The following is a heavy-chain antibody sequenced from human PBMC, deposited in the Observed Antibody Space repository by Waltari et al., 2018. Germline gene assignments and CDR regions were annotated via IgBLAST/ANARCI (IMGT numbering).Heavy chain of an antibody. CDR3: AKGAAAGGGNYYYGMDV. CDR1: GFTFSSYA. CDR2: ISGGGGST. V-gene: IGHV3-23*01. D-gene: IGHD6-13*01. J-gene: IGHJ6*02. Sequence: EVQLLESGGGLVQPGGSLRLPCAASGFTFSSYAMSWVRQAPGRGVEWVSAISGGGGSTYYADSVKGRFTISRDNSKNTLYLQMNSLRAEDTAVYYCAKGAAAGGGNYYYGMDVWGQGTTVTVSS.